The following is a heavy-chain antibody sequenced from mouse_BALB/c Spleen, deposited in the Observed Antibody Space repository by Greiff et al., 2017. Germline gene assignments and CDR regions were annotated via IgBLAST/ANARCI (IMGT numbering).Heavy chain of an antibody. CDR2: INSNGGST. J-gene: IGHJ2*01. D-gene: IGHD2-3*01. V-gene: IGHV5-6-3*01. CDR3: ARGGRLLLYLDY. Sequence: EVKLVESGGGLVQPGGSLKLSCAASGFTFSSYGMSWVRQTPDTRLELVATINSNGGSTYYPESVKGRFTISRDNAKNTLYLQMSSLKSEDTAMYYCARGGRLLLYLDYWGQGTTLTVS. CDR1: GFTFSSYG.